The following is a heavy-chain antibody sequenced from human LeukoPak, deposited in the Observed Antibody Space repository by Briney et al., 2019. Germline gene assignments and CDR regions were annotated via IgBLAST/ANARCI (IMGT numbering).Heavy chain of an antibody. Sequence: ASVKVSCKASGYTFTGYYMHRVRQAPGQGLEWMGWITAYNGNTNYAQKLQGRVTMTTDTSTSTAYMELRNLRSDDTAVYYCARKERYDYVWGSLDAFDIWGQGTMVTVSS. CDR2: ITAYNGNT. D-gene: IGHD3-16*01. CDR3: ARKERYDYVWGSLDAFDI. CDR1: GYTFTGYY. J-gene: IGHJ3*02. V-gene: IGHV1-18*04.